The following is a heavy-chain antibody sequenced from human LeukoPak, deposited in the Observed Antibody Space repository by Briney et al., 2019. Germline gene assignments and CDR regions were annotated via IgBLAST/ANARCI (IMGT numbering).Heavy chain of an antibody. D-gene: IGHD3-10*01. CDR1: GGSISSSSYY. CDR3: ARQNYYGSGRLVF. V-gene: IGHV4-39*01. CDR2: IYYSGST. J-gene: IGHJ4*02. Sequence: PSETLSLTCTVSGGSISSSSYYWGWIRQPPGKGLEWIGSIYYSGSTYYNPSLKSRVTISVDTSKNQISLKLSSVTAADTAVYYCARQNYYGSGRLVFGGQGTLVTVSS.